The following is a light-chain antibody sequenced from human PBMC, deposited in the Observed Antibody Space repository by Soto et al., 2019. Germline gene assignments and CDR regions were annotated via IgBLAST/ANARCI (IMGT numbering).Light chain of an antibody. V-gene: IGKV4-1*01. CDR3: QQFYTTPYT. J-gene: IGKJ2*01. CDR2: WAS. CDR1: QSVLYSSNNKNY. Sequence: DIVMTQSPDSLAVSLGERATINCKSSQSVLYSSNNKNYLTWYQQKPGQPPKLLIYWASTRESGVPDRFSGSGSGTDFPLTISCLQAEDVAVYYCQQFYTTPYTFGQGTKLEIK.